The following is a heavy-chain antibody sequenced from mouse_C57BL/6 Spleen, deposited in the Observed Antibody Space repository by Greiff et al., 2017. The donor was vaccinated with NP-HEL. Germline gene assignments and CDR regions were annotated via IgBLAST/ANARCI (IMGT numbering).Heavy chain of an antibody. V-gene: IGHV1-82*01. CDR3: ARSPELYYFDY. J-gene: IGHJ2*01. CDR1: GYAFSSSW. D-gene: IGHD4-1*01. Sequence: QVQLKESGPELVKPGASVKISCKASGYAFSSSWMNWVKQRPGKGLEWIGRIYPGDGDTNYNGKFKGKATLTADKSSSTAYMQLSSLTSEDSAVYFCARSPELYYFDYWGQGTTLTVSS. CDR2: IYPGDGDT.